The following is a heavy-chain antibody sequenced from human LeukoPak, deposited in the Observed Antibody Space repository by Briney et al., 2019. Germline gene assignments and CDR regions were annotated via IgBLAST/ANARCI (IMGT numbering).Heavy chain of an antibody. D-gene: IGHD6-6*01. J-gene: IGHJ3*02. CDR3: ARGPSIAARYDAFDI. Sequence: GGALRLSCAASAFTFTSYELNWVRQAPGKGLEWVSYISSSGNTISYADTVNGRFTISRDNAKNSLYLQVISLRAEDTAVYYCARGPSIAARYDAFDIWGQGTMVTVSS. CDR1: AFTFTSYE. CDR2: ISSSGNTI. V-gene: IGHV3-48*03.